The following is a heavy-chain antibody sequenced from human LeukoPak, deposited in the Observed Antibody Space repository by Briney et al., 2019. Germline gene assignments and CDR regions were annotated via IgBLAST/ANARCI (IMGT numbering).Heavy chain of an antibody. D-gene: IGHD5-18*01. V-gene: IGHV4-59*01. Sequence: SETLSLTCTVSGGSMSSYYWSWIRQPPGKGLEWIGDIYYSGSTNYNPSLTNYNPSLKSRVTISVDTSKNQFSLKLSSVTAADTAVYYCARTTEGGYTYGYFYYYYMDVWGKGTTVTISS. CDR2: IYYSGSTNYNPSLT. J-gene: IGHJ6*03. CDR3: ARTTEGGYTYGYFYYYYMDV. CDR1: GGSMSSYY.